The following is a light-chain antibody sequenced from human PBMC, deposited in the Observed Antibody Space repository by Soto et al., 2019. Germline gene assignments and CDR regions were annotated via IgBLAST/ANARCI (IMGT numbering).Light chain of an antibody. CDR3: YSFTSSSTYV. V-gene: IGLV2-14*01. J-gene: IGLJ1*01. CDR1: SSDVGGFDY. Sequence: QSVLTQPASVSGSPGQSITISCTGTSSDVGGFDYVSWYQQHPGKAPKLMIYEVNNRPSDVSNRFSGSKSGNSPSLTISGLQAEDEADYYCYSFTSSSTYVFGTGTQLTVL. CDR2: EVN.